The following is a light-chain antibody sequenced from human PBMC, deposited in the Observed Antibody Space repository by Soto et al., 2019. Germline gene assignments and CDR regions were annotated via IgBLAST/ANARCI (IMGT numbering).Light chain of an antibody. CDR3: QQRYDWPPLT. V-gene: IGKV3-11*01. CDR1: HSLSIY. Sequence: DIVLTQSPATLSLSPGDRATLSCRASHSLSIYLAWHQQKPGQAPRLLIYDASKRATGVPARFSGSGSGTDFTLTISSLEPEDFAVYYCQQRYDWPPLTFGGGTEVEIK. CDR2: DAS. J-gene: IGKJ4*01.